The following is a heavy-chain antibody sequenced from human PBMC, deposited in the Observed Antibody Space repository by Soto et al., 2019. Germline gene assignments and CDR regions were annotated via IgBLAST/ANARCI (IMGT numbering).Heavy chain of an antibody. J-gene: IGHJ4*02. Sequence: GGSLRLSCAASGFTFSSYAMNWVRQAPGKGLECVSVISASGASTYYADSVKGRFTISRDNSENTLYLQMNSLRDEDTAVYYCARAMVRMRDFDYWGQGTLVTVSS. V-gene: IGHV3-23*01. CDR2: ISASGAST. CDR1: GFTFSSYA. D-gene: IGHD3-10*01. CDR3: ARAMVRMRDFDY.